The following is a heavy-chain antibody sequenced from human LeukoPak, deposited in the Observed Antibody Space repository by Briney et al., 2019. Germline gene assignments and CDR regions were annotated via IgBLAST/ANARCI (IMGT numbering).Heavy chain of an antibody. CDR3: ARDVGYGSGSYWFDP. CDR2: ISAYNGNT. D-gene: IGHD6-19*01. Sequence: ASVKVSCKASGYTFTSYGISWVRQAPGQGLEWMGWISAYNGNTNYAQKFQGRVTITADKSTSTAYMELSSLRSEDTAVYYCARDVGYGSGSYWFDPWGQGTLVTVSS. CDR1: GYTFTSYG. J-gene: IGHJ5*02. V-gene: IGHV1-18*01.